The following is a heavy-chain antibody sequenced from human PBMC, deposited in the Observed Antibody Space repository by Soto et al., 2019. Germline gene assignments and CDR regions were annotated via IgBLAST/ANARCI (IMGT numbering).Heavy chain of an antibody. J-gene: IGHJ4*02. Sequence: QVQLQQWGAGLLKPSETLSRTCAVYGGSLSGYYWSWIRQPPGKGLEWIGEINDSGSTNYNPSFKSRGAISADPSKNQFALKLTSVTAADTAVYYCARRVTMQYYFDSWGQGTLVPVSS. CDR1: GGSLSGYY. CDR3: ARRVTMQYYFDS. V-gene: IGHV4-34*01. CDR2: INDSGST. D-gene: IGHD2-2*01.